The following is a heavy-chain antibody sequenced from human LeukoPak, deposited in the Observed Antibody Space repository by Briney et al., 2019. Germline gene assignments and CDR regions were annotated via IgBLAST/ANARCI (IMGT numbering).Heavy chain of an antibody. V-gene: IGHV1-2*02. CDR1: GYTFTGYY. D-gene: IGHD3-22*01. CDR2: INPNSGGT. Sequence: GASVKVSCKASGYTFTGYYMHWVRQAPGQGLEWMGWINPNSGGTNYAQKFQGRVTMTRDTSTSTVYMELSSLRSEDTAVYYCARDNYYDSSGYPDAFDIWGQGTMVTVSS. CDR3: ARDNYYDSSGYPDAFDI. J-gene: IGHJ3*02.